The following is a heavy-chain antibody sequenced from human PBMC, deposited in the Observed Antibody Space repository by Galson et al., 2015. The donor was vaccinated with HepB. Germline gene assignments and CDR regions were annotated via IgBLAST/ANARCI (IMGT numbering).Heavy chain of an antibody. Sequence: CAISGDSVSTNNAAWSRIRQSPARGLEWLGRTYYRSKWYIDYAVSMKGRITINPDTSKNQLSLHLNSVTPDDTAIYYCAKDPGRWLVRGSHNWFDPWGQGTLITVSS. CDR2: TYYRSKWYI. CDR1: GDSVSTNNAA. V-gene: IGHV6-1*01. J-gene: IGHJ5*02. D-gene: IGHD6-19*01. CDR3: AKDPGRWLVRGSHNWFDP.